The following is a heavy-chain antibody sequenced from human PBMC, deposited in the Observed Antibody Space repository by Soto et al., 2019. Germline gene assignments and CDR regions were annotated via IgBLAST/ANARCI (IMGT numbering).Heavy chain of an antibody. CDR1: GGTFTTYD. Sequence: QVQLVQSGAEVRKPGSSVKVSCKASGGTFTTYDISWVRQAPGQGLEWMGGIIPLFDATKYAQKFQGRVTITAAKSTGTAYMELRSLRSEDTAMYYCARDRSSSWYNGTFYFDSWGQGTLVTVSS. CDR2: IIPLFDAT. D-gene: IGHD6-19*01. J-gene: IGHJ4*02. V-gene: IGHV1-69*06. CDR3: ARDRSSSWYNGTFYFDS.